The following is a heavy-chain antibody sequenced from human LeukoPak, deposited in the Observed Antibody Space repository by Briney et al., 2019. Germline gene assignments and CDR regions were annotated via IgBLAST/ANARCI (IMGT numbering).Heavy chain of an antibody. D-gene: IGHD2-8*01. Sequence: SETLSLTCTVSGGSISSSSYYWGWIRQPPGKGLEWIGTIYYSGSTYSNPSLKRRVTISVDTSKNQFSLKLSSVTAADTAVYYCARRQRCNDGVCYFDYWGQGTLVTVSS. CDR3: ARRQRCNDGVCYFDY. CDR2: IYYSGST. V-gene: IGHV4-39*01. CDR1: GGSISSSSYY. J-gene: IGHJ4*02.